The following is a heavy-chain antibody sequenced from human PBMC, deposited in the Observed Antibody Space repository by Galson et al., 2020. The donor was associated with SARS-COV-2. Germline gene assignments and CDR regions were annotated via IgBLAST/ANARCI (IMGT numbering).Heavy chain of an antibody. CDR2: INPNTGGP. V-gene: IGHV1-2*04. CDR3: ARETEMATFNYFDY. Sequence: ASVKVSCKTSGYTLTAYYIHWVRQAPGQGLEWMGWINPNTGGPNYAQKFQGWVTMTRDTSISTAYMALSRLKSDDTAVYYCARETEMATFNYFDYWGQGTLVTVSS. D-gene: IGHD5-12*01. J-gene: IGHJ4*02. CDR1: GYTLTAYY.